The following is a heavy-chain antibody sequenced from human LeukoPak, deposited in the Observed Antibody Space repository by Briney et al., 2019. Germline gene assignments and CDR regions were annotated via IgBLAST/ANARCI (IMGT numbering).Heavy chain of an antibody. CDR1: GGTFSSYA. CDR2: IIPILGIA. J-gene: IGHJ4*02. D-gene: IGHD3-10*01. CDR3: ARDVEWVTMVRGVITETDY. Sequence: ASVKVSCKASGGTFSSYAISWVRLAPGQGLEWMGRIIPILGIANYAQKFQGRVTITADKSTSTAYMELSSLRSEDTAVYYCARDVEWVTMVRGVITETDYRGQGTLVTVSS. V-gene: IGHV1-69*04.